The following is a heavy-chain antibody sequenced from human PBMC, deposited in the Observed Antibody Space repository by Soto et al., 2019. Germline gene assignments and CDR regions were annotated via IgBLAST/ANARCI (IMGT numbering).Heavy chain of an antibody. CDR2: ISSDGTKT. V-gene: IGHV3-64D*08. CDR1: GFTFTVYA. CDR3: LNIFMQHDSEGA. J-gene: IGHJ5*02. D-gene: IGHD3-3*01. Sequence: EVQMVASGGDLVQPGSSLRLSCLASGFTFTVYAFHWVRQAPGKGLEFVAAISSDGTKTYYAESVKGRFTISRDTSKNTLFLKMNRLRAEDRAVYYFLNIFMQHDSEGAWGKGTLVTASS.